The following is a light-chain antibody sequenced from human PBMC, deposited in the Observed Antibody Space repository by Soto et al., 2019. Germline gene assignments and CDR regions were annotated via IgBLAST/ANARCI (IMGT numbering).Light chain of an antibody. CDR3: QQYNNWPRT. CDR2: GAS. CDR1: QDASIN. Sequence: EIVMTQSPVTLSVSPGDRATLSCRASQDASINLAWYQQKPGQAPRLLIYGASTRATGIPARFSGSGSGTEFTLTISSLQSEDFAVYYCQQYNNWPRTFGQGTKVEIK. V-gene: IGKV3-15*01. J-gene: IGKJ1*01.